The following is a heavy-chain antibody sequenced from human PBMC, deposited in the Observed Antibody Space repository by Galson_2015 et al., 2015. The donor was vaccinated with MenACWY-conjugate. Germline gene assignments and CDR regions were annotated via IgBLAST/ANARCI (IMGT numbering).Heavy chain of an antibody. V-gene: IGHV3-11*06. D-gene: IGHD3-3*01. CDR3: ARDGYSYYDFWSATYTVRYDAFDI. Sequence: SLRLSCAASGFTFSDYYMSWIRQAPGKGLEWVSYISSSSSYTNYADSVKGRFTISRDNAKNSLYLQMNSLRAEDTAVYYCARDGYSYYDFWSATYTVRYDAFDIWGQGTMVTVSS. J-gene: IGHJ3*02. CDR1: GFTFSDYY. CDR2: ISSSSSYT.